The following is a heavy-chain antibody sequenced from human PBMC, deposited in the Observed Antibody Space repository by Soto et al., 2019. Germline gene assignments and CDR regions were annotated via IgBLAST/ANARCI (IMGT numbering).Heavy chain of an antibody. J-gene: IGHJ4*01. CDR2: IKQDGSEN. Sequence: GGSLTLSCTASGFAFSSYDMSWVRQAPGKGLEWVANIKQDGSENYYVDSVKGRFTVSRDNAKSSLYLQMNSLTAEDTAVYFCARDTVAVNYGLWNYWGQGTLVTVSS. CDR3: ARDTVAVNYGLWNY. V-gene: IGHV3-7*05. D-gene: IGHD3-10*01. CDR1: GFAFSSYD.